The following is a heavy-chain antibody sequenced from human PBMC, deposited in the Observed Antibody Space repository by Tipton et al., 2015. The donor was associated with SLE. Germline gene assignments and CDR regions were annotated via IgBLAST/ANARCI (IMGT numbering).Heavy chain of an antibody. CDR1: GGSISSYY. CDR2: IYYSGST. CDR3: AATFTAARGMDV. D-gene: IGHD3-16*01. J-gene: IGHJ6*02. Sequence: TLSLTCTVSGGSISSYYWSWIRQPPGKGLEWIGYIYYSGSTNYNPSLKSRVTISVDTSKNQFSLKLSSVTAADTAVHYCAATFTAARGMDVWGQGTTVTVSS. V-gene: IGHV4-59*01.